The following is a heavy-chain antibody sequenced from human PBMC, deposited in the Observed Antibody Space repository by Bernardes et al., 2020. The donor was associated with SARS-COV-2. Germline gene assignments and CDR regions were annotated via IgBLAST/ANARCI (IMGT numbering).Heavy chain of an antibody. CDR1: GASISSSNYY. CDR3: ARRYSGYDMFNWFDS. V-gene: IGHV4-39*01. J-gene: IGHJ5*01. Sequence: SETLSLTCTVSGASISSSNYYWGWILQPPGKGLEWIGTMYYSKTIYYNPSLKSRVTISVDTSKNQFSLSLSSVTAADTAVYYCARRYSGYDMFNWFDSWGQGTLVTVSS. CDR2: MYYSKTI. D-gene: IGHD5-12*01.